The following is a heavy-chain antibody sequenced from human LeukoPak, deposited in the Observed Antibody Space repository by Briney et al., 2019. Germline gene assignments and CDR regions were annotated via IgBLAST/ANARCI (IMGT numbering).Heavy chain of an antibody. Sequence: ASVKVSCEASGYIFTNYDINWVRQAPGQGLEWVGWMSPNSGNTGYAQKFQGRVTMTRNSFISIAYMELSSLRSEDTAVYYCARDYGGNSGWFDPWGQGTLVTVSS. J-gene: IGHJ5*02. CDR1: GYIFTNYD. CDR2: MSPNSGNT. CDR3: ARDYGGNSGWFDP. D-gene: IGHD4-23*01. V-gene: IGHV1-8*01.